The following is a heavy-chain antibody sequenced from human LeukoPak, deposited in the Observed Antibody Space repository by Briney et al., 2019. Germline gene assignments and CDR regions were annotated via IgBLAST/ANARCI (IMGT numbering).Heavy chain of an antibody. J-gene: IGHJ4*02. CDR2: INPNSGGT. V-gene: IGHV1-2*02. CDR3: AGEFYSSGSLGY. Sequence: ASVKVSCKASGYTFTGYYMHWVRQAPGQGLEWMGWINPNSGGTNYAQKFQGRVTMTRDTSISTAYMELSRLRSDDTAVYYCAGEFYSSGSLGYWGQGTLVTVSS. CDR1: GYTFTGYY. D-gene: IGHD3-22*01.